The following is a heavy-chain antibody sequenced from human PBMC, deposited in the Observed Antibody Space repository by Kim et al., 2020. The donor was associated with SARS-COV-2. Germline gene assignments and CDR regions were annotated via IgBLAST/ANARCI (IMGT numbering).Heavy chain of an antibody. CDR1: GYTFTSYY. Sequence: ASVKVSCKASGYTFTSYYMHWVRQAPGQGLEWMGIINPSGGSTSYAQKFQGRVTMTRDTSTSTVYMELSSLRSEDTAVYYCARDNVWGSYRYIGWFDPWGQGTLVTVSS. CDR2: INPSGGST. CDR3: ARDNVWGSYRYIGWFDP. V-gene: IGHV1-46*01. D-gene: IGHD3-16*02. J-gene: IGHJ5*02.